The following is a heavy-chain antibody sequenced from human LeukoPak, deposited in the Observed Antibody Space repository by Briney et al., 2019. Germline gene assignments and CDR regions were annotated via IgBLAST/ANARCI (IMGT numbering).Heavy chain of an antibody. CDR3: AREGYYGSGSYYAFDY. D-gene: IGHD3-10*01. Sequence: GGSLRLSCAASGFTVSSNYMNWVRQAPGKGLEWVSVLYSAGNTYYADSVKGRFTISRDNSKNSLYLQMNSLRAEDTAVYYCAREGYYGSGSYYAFDYWGQGTLVTVSS. J-gene: IGHJ4*02. V-gene: IGHV3-66*01. CDR1: GFTVSSNY. CDR2: LYSAGNT.